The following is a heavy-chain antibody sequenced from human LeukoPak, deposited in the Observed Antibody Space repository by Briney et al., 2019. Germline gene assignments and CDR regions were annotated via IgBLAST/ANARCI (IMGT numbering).Heavy chain of an antibody. Sequence: GESLKISCKSSGYSFTSYWIGWVRQMPGKGLEWMGIIYPGDSDTRYSPSFQGQVTISADKSISTAYLQWSSLKASDTAMYYCARHSGDGYNYEFEPPLTIDYWGQGTLVTVSS. CDR2: IYPGDSDT. V-gene: IGHV5-51*01. CDR3: ARHSGDGYNYEFEPPLTIDY. CDR1: GYSFTSYW. J-gene: IGHJ4*02. D-gene: IGHD5-24*01.